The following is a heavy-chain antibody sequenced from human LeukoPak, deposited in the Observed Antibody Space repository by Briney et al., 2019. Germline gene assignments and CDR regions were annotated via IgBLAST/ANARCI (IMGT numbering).Heavy chain of an antibody. Sequence: GGALRLSCAAPGFTFSSYEMNWVRQAPGKGLEWVSYISSSGSTIYYADSVKGRFTISRDNATNSLYLQMKSLRAEDTAVYYCARSCSSGWFYFECWGNGIMVTVSS. V-gene: IGHV3-48*03. CDR2: ISSSGSTI. D-gene: IGHD6-13*01. CDR1: GFTFSSYE. CDR3: ARSCSSGWFYFEC. J-gene: IGHJ4*01.